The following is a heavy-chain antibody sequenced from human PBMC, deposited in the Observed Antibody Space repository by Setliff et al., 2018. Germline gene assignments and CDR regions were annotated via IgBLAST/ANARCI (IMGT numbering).Heavy chain of an antibody. CDR2: IFHTGST. J-gene: IGHJ4*02. V-gene: IGHV4-38-2*01. D-gene: IGHD2-2*01. Sequence: PSETLSLTCAVSDYSITSNYYWGWIRQPPGKGLEWIGSIFHTGSTYYNPSLRSRVTISVDTSKNQFSLKLGSVTAADTAVYYCARVSCGSSSCAYFDSWGQGTLVTVSS. CDR3: ARVSCGSSSCAYFDS. CDR1: DYSITSNYY.